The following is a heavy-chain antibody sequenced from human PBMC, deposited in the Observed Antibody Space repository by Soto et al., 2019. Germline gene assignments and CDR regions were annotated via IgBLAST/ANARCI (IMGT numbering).Heavy chain of an antibody. CDR1: GGSISSGGYY. Sequence: QVQLQESGPGLVKPSQTLSLTCTVSGGSISSGGYYWSWIRQHPGKGLEWIGYIYYSGSTYYNPSLKSRVTISVDASKNPFSLKLSSVTAAHTAVYYCARVGCYDGSGYNAFGVWGQGTLVTVSS. D-gene: IGHD3-22*01. CDR3: ARVGCYDGSGYNAFGV. V-gene: IGHV4-31*03. CDR2: IYYSGST. J-gene: IGHJ3*01.